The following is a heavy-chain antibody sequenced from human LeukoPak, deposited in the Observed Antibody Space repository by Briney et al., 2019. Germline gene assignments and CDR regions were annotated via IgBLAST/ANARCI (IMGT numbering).Heavy chain of an antibody. J-gene: IGHJ4*02. CDR1: GGSISSGSYY. Sequence: SQTLSLTCTVSGGSISSGSYYWSWIRQPAGKGLEWIGRIYTSGSTNYNPSLESRVTISVDTSKNQFSLRLSSMTAADTAVYYCARASATNYAHYFDYWGQGTLITVSS. V-gene: IGHV4-61*02. CDR2: IYTSGST. CDR3: ARASATNYAHYFDY. D-gene: IGHD4/OR15-4a*01.